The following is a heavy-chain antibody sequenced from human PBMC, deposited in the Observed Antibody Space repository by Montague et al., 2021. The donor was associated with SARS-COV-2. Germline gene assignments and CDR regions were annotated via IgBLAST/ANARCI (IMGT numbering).Heavy chain of an antibody. CDR2: IHHSGKP. Sequence: SETLSLTCAVYGGSFSSYYYTWVRQSPTQGLEWIGEIHHSGKPTYNPSVKSRVTMSVDTSKNQFSLKLSSVTAADTAVYYCARGARQGYGFRLGSFDSWGQGTLVTVSS. J-gene: IGHJ4*02. V-gene: IGHV4-34*01. D-gene: IGHD3-10*01. CDR1: GGSFSSYY. CDR3: ARGARQGYGFRLGSFDS.